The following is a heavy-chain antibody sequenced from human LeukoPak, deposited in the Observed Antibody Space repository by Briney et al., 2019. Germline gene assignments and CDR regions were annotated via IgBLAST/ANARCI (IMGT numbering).Heavy chain of an antibody. CDR1: GFVFSTYA. D-gene: IGHD1-1*01. CDR3: AKVKALDAVASYFDY. V-gene: IGHV3-23*01. CDR2: ISSSGDNT. J-gene: IGHJ4*02. Sequence: GGSLRLSCAASGFVFSTYAMGWVRQAPGKWLEWVSAISSSGDNTYYADSVKGQFIISRDNSKNTLDLQMNSLRAEDTAIYHCAKVKALDAVASYFDYWGQGTLVTVSS.